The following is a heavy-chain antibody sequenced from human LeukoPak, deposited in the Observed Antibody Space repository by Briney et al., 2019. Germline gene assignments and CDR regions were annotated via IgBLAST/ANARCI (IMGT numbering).Heavy chain of an antibody. CDR2: IYYSGST. J-gene: IGHJ6*03. V-gene: IGHV4-59*01. Sequence: AETLSLTCTVSGGSISSYYWSWVRQPPGKGLEWIGYIYYSGSTNYNPSLKSRVTISVDTSKNQFSLKLSSVTAADTAVYYCARGSDVFDYYMDVWGKGTTVTISS. D-gene: IGHD2-21*01. CDR3: ARGSDVFDYYMDV. CDR1: GGSISSYY.